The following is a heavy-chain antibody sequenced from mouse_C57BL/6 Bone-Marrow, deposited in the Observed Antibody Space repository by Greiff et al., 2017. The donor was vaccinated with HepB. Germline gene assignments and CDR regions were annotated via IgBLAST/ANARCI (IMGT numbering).Heavy chain of an antibody. CDR1: GFSLTSYG. V-gene: IGHV2-2*01. CDR3: ARNYYGGYFDV. Sequence: VKLMESGPGLVQPSQSLSITCTVSGFSLTSYGVHCVRQSPGKGLEWLGVIWSGGSTDYNAAFISRLSISKDNSKSQVFFKMNSLQADDTAIYYCARNYYGGYFDVWGTGTTVTVSS. J-gene: IGHJ1*03. CDR2: IWSGGST. D-gene: IGHD1-1*01.